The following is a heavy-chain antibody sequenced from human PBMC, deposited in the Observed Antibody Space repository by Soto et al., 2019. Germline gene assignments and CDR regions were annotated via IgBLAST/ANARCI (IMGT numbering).Heavy chain of an antibody. CDR2: IYSGGIT. J-gene: IGHJ1*01. CDR1: GFPVSSNY. D-gene: IGHD5-18*01. Sequence: EVQLVESGGGLIQPGGSLRLSCAASGFPVSSNYMNWVRQAPGKGLEWVSIIYSGGITYYADSVKGRFTISRDNSKNTVSLQMNNLSDEDTAVYFCAREGYSYGSKYLQYWGQGTLVTVSS. V-gene: IGHV3-53*01. CDR3: AREGYSYGSKYLQY.